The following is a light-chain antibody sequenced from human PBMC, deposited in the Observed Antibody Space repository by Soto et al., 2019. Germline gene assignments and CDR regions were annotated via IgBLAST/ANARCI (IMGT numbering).Light chain of an antibody. CDR3: QQYNDWPPYT. CDR2: DAS. J-gene: IGKJ2*01. Sequence: EIVMTQSPTTVSVSPGERATLSCRASQSVSSKLAWYQQKPGQPPRLLFFDASARATGVPDRFRGSGSGTEFIFTIIGLQSEDFAVYYCQQYNDWPPYTFGQGTKLEMK. CDR1: QSVSSK. V-gene: IGKV3-15*01.